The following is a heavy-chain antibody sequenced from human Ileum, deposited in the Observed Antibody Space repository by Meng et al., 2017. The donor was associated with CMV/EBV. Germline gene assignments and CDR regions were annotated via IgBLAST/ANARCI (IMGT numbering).Heavy chain of an antibody. CDR2: TWYGSKWYY. CDR1: DSVSISTES. Sequence: QVQLHQSGPGLVKPSQTLSLTCAGDSVSISTESWNWIRQSPSRGLEWLGRTWYGSKWYYEYAVSVKSRITIIPDTSRNQISLQLNSVTPDDTAVYYCTYGWPLKYWGQGSLVTVFS. D-gene: IGHD3-10*01. CDR3: TYGWPLKY. J-gene: IGHJ4*02. V-gene: IGHV6-1*01.